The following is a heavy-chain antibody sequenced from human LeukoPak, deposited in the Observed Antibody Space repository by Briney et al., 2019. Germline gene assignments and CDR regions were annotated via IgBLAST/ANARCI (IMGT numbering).Heavy chain of an antibody. CDR2: TYYTSKWIT. Sequence: SQTLSVTCAISGDSVSSTTTAWNWIRQSPWRGLEWLGRTYYTSKWITDYAVSVKGRITVNPNTSNNQFSLQLNSVTPEDTAVYYCARGYWAYGMDVWGPGTTVTVS. J-gene: IGHJ6*02. V-gene: IGHV6-1*01. D-gene: IGHD6-13*01. CDR3: ARGYWAYGMDV. CDR1: GDSVSSTTTA.